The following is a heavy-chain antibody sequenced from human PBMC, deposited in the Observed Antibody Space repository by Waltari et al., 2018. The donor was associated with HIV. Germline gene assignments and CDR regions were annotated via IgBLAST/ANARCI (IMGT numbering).Heavy chain of an antibody. Sequence: QLIQSTSALKRPGASVTISCQVSGYPLSDLSMQWVRQGRGQRLEWMGGFDPKNGKPVYSQRFWGRVSLAEDTSQDTAFLELNRLKSDDTAVYYCVTLYNESPLYSNFWGQGTLVTV. CDR2: FDPKNGKP. D-gene: IGHD2-15*01. CDR3: VTLYNESPLYSNF. V-gene: IGHV1-24*01. J-gene: IGHJ1*01. CDR1: GYPLSDLS.